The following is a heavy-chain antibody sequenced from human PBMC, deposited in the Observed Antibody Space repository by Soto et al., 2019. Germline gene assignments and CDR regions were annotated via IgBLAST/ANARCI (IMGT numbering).Heavy chain of an antibody. Sequence: SETLSLTCTVSGGSISSYYWSWIRRPPGKGLEWIGYIYYSGSTNYNPSLKSRVTISVDTSKNQFSLKLSSVTAADTAVYYCAREIRDYDFWSGYYTTISNWFDPWGQGTLVTVSS. CDR1: GGSISSYY. CDR3: AREIRDYDFWSGYYTTISNWFDP. J-gene: IGHJ5*02. D-gene: IGHD3-3*01. CDR2: IYYSGST. V-gene: IGHV4-59*01.